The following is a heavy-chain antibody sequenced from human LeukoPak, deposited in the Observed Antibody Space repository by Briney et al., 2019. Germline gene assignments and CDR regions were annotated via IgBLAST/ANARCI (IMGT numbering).Heavy chain of an antibody. Sequence: SETLSLTCTVSGDSIGSYHWSWIRQTPGKGLEWIGYIYYSGGTNYNPFLKSRVTISVDTSKNQFSLKLSSVTAADTAVYYCARHGSGWTFDFWGQGILVTVSS. V-gene: IGHV4-59*08. CDR2: IYYSGGT. J-gene: IGHJ4*02. CDR1: GDSIGSYH. CDR3: ARHGSGWTFDF. D-gene: IGHD6-19*01.